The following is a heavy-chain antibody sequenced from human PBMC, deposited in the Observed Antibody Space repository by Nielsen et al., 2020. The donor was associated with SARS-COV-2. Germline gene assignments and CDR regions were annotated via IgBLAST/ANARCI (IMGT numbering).Heavy chain of an antibody. CDR3: VKELSPGGADI. CDR1: GFMFHKYA. D-gene: IGHD2/OR15-2a*01. Sequence: SLKISCAASGFMFHKYATHWVRQGPGKGLEWVSGIFLDSGNTDYADSVKGRFTTSMDTTKNFIYLQMNSLRTEDTALYYCVKELSPGGADIWGQGTMVTVSS. CDR2: IFLDSGNT. V-gene: IGHV3-9*01. J-gene: IGHJ3*02.